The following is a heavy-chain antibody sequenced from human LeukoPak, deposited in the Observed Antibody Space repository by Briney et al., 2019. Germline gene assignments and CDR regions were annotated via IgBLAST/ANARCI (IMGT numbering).Heavy chain of an antibody. CDR3: ARERLWLGSSPDY. D-gene: IGHD3-10*01. J-gene: IGHJ4*02. V-gene: IGHV3-7*01. CDR1: GFTFSSYW. Sequence: GGSLRLSCAASGFTFSSYWMSWVRQAPGKGLEWVVNIKQDGSEKYYVDSVKGRFTISRDNAKNSLYLQMNSLRAEDTAVYYCARERLWLGSSPDYWGQGTLVTVSS. CDR2: IKQDGSEK.